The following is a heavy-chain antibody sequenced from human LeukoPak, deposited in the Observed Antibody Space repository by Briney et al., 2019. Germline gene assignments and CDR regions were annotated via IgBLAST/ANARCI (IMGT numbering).Heavy chain of an antibody. CDR1: GYTFTSYY. V-gene: IGHV1-46*01. CDR2: INPSGGST. CDR3: ARAPDIVATIDY. D-gene: IGHD5-12*01. Sequence: ASVKVSCKASGYTFTSYYMHWERQAPGQGLEWMGIINPSGGSTSYAQKFQGRVTMTTDTSTSTAYMELRSLRSDDTAVYYCARAPDIVATIDYWGQGTLVTVSS. J-gene: IGHJ4*02.